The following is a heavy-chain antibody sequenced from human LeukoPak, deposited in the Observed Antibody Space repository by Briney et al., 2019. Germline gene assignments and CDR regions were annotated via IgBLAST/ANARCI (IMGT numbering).Heavy chain of an antibody. CDR2: INAGNGNT. Sequence: ASVKVSCKASGYTFINSAMHWVRPAPGQRLEWMGWINAGNGNTKYSQKFQDRVTIPRVTSASSVYVELCSLRSEDTAVYYCAREVEGYSYEDYWGQGTLVTVSS. D-gene: IGHD5-18*01. CDR3: AREVEGYSYEDY. V-gene: IGHV1-3*01. CDR1: GYTFINSA. J-gene: IGHJ4*02.